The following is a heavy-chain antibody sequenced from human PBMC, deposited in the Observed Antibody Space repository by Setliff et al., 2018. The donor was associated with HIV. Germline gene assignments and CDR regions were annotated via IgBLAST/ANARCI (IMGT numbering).Heavy chain of an antibody. D-gene: IGHD5-18*01. CDR2: IIPIFDTT. J-gene: IGHJ4*02. Sequence: ASVKVSCKASGGTFSSYVINWVRQAPGQGLEWIGGIIPIFDTTNYAQKFQGRVTITADESTSTAYMELNSLRSEDTAVYYCARVLRNGYLYYFDYWGQGTLVTVSS. V-gene: IGHV1-69*13. CDR1: GGTFSSYV. CDR3: ARVLRNGYLYYFDY.